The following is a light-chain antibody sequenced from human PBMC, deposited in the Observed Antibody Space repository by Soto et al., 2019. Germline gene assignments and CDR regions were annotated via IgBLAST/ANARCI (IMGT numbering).Light chain of an antibody. CDR2: GIS. J-gene: IGKJ4*01. V-gene: IGKV3-15*01. Sequence: EIVMTQSPVTLSVSPGERVTLSCRASQSLATNLAWYQQKPGQTPRLVTYGISARASGIPGRFSGSGFGTDFTLTISSLQPEDSAVYYCQRYLDWPLTFGGGTKVEI. CDR3: QRYLDWPLT. CDR1: QSLATN.